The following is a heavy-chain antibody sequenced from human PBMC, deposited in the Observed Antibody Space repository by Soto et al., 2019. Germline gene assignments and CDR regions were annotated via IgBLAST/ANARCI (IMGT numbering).Heavy chain of an antibody. Sequence: ASVKVSCKASGYTFTSYGISWVRQAPGQGLEWMGWISAYNGNTNYAQKLQGRVTMTTDTSTSTAYMELRSPRSDDTAVYYCARRYCSGGSCYSVRDYYYYMDVWGKGTTVTVSS. CDR3: ARRYCSGGSCYSVRDYYYYMDV. CDR2: ISAYNGNT. D-gene: IGHD2-15*01. CDR1: GYTFTSYG. J-gene: IGHJ6*03. V-gene: IGHV1-18*01.